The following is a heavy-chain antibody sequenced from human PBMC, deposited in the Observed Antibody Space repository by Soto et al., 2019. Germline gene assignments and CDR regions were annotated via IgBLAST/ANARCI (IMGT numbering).Heavy chain of an antibody. Sequence: EVQLVESGGGLVKPGGSLRLSCAASGFTFSSYSMNWVRQAPGKGLEWVSSISSSSSYIYYADSVKGRFTISRDNAKNSLYLQMNSLRAEDTAVYYCARAFPHVEGYGGIAFDYWGQGTMVTVSS. D-gene: IGHD2-15*01. V-gene: IGHV3-21*01. CDR2: ISSSSSYI. CDR3: ARAFPHVEGYGGIAFDY. CDR1: GFTFSSYS. J-gene: IGHJ4*02.